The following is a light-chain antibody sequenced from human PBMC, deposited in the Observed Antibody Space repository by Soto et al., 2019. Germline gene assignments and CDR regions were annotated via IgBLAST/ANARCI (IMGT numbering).Light chain of an antibody. CDR1: QTVRNNY. Sequence: EFVLTQSPGTLSFAPGERATLSCRASQTVRNNYLAWYQQKPGQAPRLLIYDASSRATGIPDRFSGGGSGTDFTLTISRLEPEHFAVYYCQQFSSYPLTFGGGTKVDNK. CDR2: DAS. CDR3: QQFSSYPLT. J-gene: IGKJ4*01. V-gene: IGKV3-20*01.